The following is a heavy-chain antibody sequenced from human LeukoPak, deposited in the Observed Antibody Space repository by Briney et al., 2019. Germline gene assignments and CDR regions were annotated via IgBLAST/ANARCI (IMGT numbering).Heavy chain of an antibody. J-gene: IGHJ4*02. Sequence: PSETLSLTCTVSGGSISSYYWSWIRQPPGKGLEWIGEINHSGSTNYNPSLKSRVTISVDTSKNQFSLKLSSVTAADTAVYYCARGRASYDHVWGSYRYGVLDYWGQGTLVTVSS. CDR2: INHSGST. CDR1: GGSISSYY. D-gene: IGHD3-16*02. V-gene: IGHV4-34*01. CDR3: ARGRASYDHVWGSYRYGVLDY.